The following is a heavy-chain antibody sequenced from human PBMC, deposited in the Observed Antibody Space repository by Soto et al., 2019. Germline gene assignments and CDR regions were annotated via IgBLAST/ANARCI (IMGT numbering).Heavy chain of an antibody. CDR2: IKGDGILK. CDR3: ARYESSGPAVW. D-gene: IGHD3-22*01. CDR1: GFTFSNYW. J-gene: IGHJ4*02. V-gene: IGHV3-7*01. Sequence: GGSLRLSCAASGFTFSNYWMTWVRQAPGKGLEWVANIKGDGILKYYMDSVKGRFIISRDNAKNSLHLQMNSLRDEDPAVYYCARYESSGPAVWWGQGTLVTVSS.